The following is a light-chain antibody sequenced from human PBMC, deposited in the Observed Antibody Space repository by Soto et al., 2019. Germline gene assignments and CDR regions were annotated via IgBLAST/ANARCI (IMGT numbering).Light chain of an antibody. CDR2: EVR. V-gene: IGLV2-14*01. CDR3: SAYTAGSTLV. Sequence: QSVLTQPASVSGYAGQSITISCSGTMRDVGAYNLVSWYQQHPGTAPKLIIYEVRNRPSGISSRFSGSRSGITASLTISGPQSEYEGDYYCSAYTAGSTLVVGGGTK. CDR1: MRDVGAYNL. J-gene: IGLJ3*02.